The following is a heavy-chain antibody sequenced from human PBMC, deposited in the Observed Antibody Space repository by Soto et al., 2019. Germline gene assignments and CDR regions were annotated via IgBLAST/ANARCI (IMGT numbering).Heavy chain of an antibody. CDR2: ISHEGGTQ. V-gene: IGHV3-30*18. Sequence: QVQLAESVGGVVQPGGSLRLSCAASGFTFSDYGIDWIRQAPGKGLEWVAVISHEGGTQYYADSVRGRFTVSRDNSKNILYLQMDSLRPEDTAVYFCAKEGSPKVSRWDDYWGQGTLVTVSS. CDR3: AKEGSPKVSRWDDY. CDR1: GFTFSDYG. J-gene: IGHJ4*02. D-gene: IGHD1-26*01.